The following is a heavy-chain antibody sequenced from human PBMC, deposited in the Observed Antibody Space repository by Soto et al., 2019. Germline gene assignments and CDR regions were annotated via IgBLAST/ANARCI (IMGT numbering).Heavy chain of an antibody. Sequence: ASVKVSCKTSGYTFTVYYLNWVRQAPGRGLEWVGWINPKTGDTNNAQKFQGRVTMTTDTSISTGYMELSGLKSDDTAVYYCVTGDYLVGWGQGTRVTVSS. D-gene: IGHD5-12*01. CDR3: VTGDYLVG. J-gene: IGHJ4*02. CDR2: INPKTGDT. V-gene: IGHV1-2*02. CDR1: GYTFTVYY.